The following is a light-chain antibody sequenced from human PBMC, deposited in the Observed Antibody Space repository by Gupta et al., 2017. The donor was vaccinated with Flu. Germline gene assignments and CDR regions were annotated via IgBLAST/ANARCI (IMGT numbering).Light chain of an antibody. CDR3: MQALQTPIT. CDR2: LGS. CDR1: QSLLHRNGYNY. J-gene: IGKJ5*01. V-gene: IGKV2-28*01. Sequence: DIVMTQSSLSLPVTPGEPASISCRSSQSLLHRNGYNYLDWYLQKPGQSPHLLIYLGSNRASGVPDRFSGSGSGTDFTLKISRVEAEDVGVYYCMQALQTPITFGQGTRLEIK.